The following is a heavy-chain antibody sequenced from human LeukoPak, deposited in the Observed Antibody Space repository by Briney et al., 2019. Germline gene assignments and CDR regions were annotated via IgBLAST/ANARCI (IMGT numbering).Heavy chain of an antibody. CDR1: GFNFSSFG. CDR3: AKGHSGNYYSYYMDV. CDR2: IWYDGNKK. V-gene: IGHV3-30*02. D-gene: IGHD1-26*01. Sequence: GGSLRLSCAASGFNFSSFGMHWVRQAPGNVLEWVTFIWYDGNKKYYADSVKGRFTISRDNSKNTLYLQMNSLRAEDTAVYYCAKGHSGNYYSYYMDVSTKGTTVTVSS. J-gene: IGHJ6*03.